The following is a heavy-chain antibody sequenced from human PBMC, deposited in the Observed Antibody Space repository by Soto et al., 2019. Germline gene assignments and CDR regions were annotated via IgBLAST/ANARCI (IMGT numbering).Heavy chain of an antibody. Sequence: QVHLVQSGAEVKKPGASVKVSCKTSGYTFTRYGISWVRQAPGQGLEWMGWISGYDGSTNLAQKVQDRVTMTTDTSTSTVYMELRSTTSNDPAVYYCAREGDVHYYYYGMEVWGPGTKVTVSS. V-gene: IGHV1-18*01. CDR1: GYTFTRYG. CDR2: ISGYDGST. J-gene: IGHJ6*01. D-gene: IGHD2-21*02. CDR3: AREGDVHYYYYGMEV.